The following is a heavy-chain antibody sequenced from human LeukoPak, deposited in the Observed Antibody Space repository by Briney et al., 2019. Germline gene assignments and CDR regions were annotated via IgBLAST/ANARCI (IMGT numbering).Heavy chain of an antibody. CDR3: AKDRVIQFLEWLSRPYDAFDF. CDR1: GFTFSSYA. CDR2: ISGSGGST. D-gene: IGHD3-3*01. J-gene: IGHJ3*01. Sequence: PGGSLRLSCAASGFTFSSYAMSWLRQAPGKGLEGVSAISGSGGSTYYTDSVKGPFTIARDTSKNTLYLQMNSLRAEDTAVYHCAKDRVIQFLEWLSRPYDAFDFWGQGTMVTVSS. V-gene: IGHV3-23*01.